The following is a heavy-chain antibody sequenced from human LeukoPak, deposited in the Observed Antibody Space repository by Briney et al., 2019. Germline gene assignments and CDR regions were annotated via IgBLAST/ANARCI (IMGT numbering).Heavy chain of an antibody. V-gene: IGHV3-33*05. Sequence: PGGSLRLSCAASGFTFSSYGMHWVRQAPGKGLEWVAVISYDGSNKYYADSVKGRFTISRDNSKNTLYLQMNSLRAEDTAVYYCAKLRGATINAWYFDYWGQGTLVTVSS. J-gene: IGHJ4*02. D-gene: IGHD5-12*01. CDR2: ISYDGSNK. CDR1: GFTFSSYG. CDR3: AKLRGATINAWYFDY.